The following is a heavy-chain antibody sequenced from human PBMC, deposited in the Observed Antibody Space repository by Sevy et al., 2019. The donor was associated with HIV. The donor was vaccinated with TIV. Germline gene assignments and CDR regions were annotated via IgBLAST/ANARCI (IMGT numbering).Heavy chain of an antibody. CDR1: GFTFSSAW. CDR3: ITDPGYRGYDEEVINYYYYGMDV. J-gene: IGHJ6*02. Sequence: GGSLRLSCAASGFTFSSAWMSWVRLAPGKGLEWVGRIKSKTDGGTIDYAAPVKGRFTISREDSKNTLYLQMNSLKTEDTDVYYCITDPGYRGYDEEVINYYYYGMDVWGQGTTVTVSS. V-gene: IGHV3-15*01. CDR2: IKSKTDGGTI. D-gene: IGHD5-12*01.